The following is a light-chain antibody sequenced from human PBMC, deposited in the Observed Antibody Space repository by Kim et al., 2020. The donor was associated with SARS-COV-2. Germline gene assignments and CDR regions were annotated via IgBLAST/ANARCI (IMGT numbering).Light chain of an antibody. CDR2: AAS. J-gene: IGKJ4*01. V-gene: IGKV3-15*01. Sequence: EIVMTQSPATLSVSPGERATLSCRASQSVSSNLAWYQQKPGQAPRLLIYAASTRATGIPARFSGSGSGTEFTLTISSLQSEDLAVYYCQQYNTWPLTFGGGTKVDIK. CDR1: QSVSSN. CDR3: QQYNTWPLT.